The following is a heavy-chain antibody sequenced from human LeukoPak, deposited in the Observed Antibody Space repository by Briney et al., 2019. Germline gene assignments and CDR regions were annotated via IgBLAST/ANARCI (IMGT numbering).Heavy chain of an antibody. CDR1: GFTFSRYA. CDR3: ANGPGGAVAGTYYFDY. Sequence: GGSLRLSCAASGFTFSRYAMSWVRQAPGKGLEWVSAISGSGGSTYYADSVKGRFTIFRDNSKNTLYLQMNSLRAEDTAVYYCANGPGGAVAGTYYFDYWGQGTLVTVSS. D-gene: IGHD6-19*01. V-gene: IGHV3-23*01. J-gene: IGHJ4*02. CDR2: ISGSGGST.